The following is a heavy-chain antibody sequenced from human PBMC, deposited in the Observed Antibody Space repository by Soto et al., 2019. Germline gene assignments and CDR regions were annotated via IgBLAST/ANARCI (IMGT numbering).Heavy chain of an antibody. CDR1: GFTFTGHY. CDR3: AKSGNFFRPYLGYFDC. D-gene: IGHD1-1*01. Sequence: ASVKVSCKASGFTFTGHYIHWVRQAPGQGLEWMGWINPNSGGTSYAQKFQGRVTMTRDTSITTAYMELSRLSSDDTAVYYCAKSGNFFRPYLGYFDCWGEGTLVSVSS. CDR2: INPNSGGT. V-gene: IGHV1-2*02. J-gene: IGHJ4*02.